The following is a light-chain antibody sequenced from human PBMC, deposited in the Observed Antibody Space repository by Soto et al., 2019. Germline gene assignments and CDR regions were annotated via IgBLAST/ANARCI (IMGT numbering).Light chain of an antibody. CDR3: QQRSNEVT. CDR1: QSVSSY. J-gene: IGKJ5*01. CDR2: DAS. V-gene: IGKV3-11*01. Sequence: EIVLTQSPATLSLSPGERATLSCRASQSVSSYLAWYQQKPGQAPRLLIYDASNRATGIPARFSGSGSGTDFTLTISSLEPEDFAVYYCQQRSNEVTFGQGT.